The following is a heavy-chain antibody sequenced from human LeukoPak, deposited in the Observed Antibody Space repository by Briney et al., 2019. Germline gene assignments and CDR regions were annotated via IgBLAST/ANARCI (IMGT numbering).Heavy chain of an antibody. CDR2: IYYSGST. V-gene: IGHV4-39*07. Sequence: SETLSVICTVSGGSISSSSYYWGWIRQPPGKGLEWIGSIYYSGSTYYNPSLKSRVTISVDTSKTQFSLKLSSVTAADTAVYYCARVKWLSIAAAGNDAFDIWGQGTMVTVSS. CDR1: GGSISSSSYY. CDR3: ARVKWLSIAAAGNDAFDI. J-gene: IGHJ3*02. D-gene: IGHD6-13*01.